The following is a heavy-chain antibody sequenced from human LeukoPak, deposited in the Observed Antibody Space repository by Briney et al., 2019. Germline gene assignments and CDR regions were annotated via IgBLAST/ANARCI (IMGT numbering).Heavy chain of an antibody. CDR2: ITTSGGST. CDR1: GFTFSTYA. CDR3: AKVASYSRSEYGSGSFDS. D-gene: IGHD3-10*01. V-gene: IGHV3-23*01. Sequence: GGSLRLSCAASGFTFSTYAMSWVRQAPGKGLEWVSAITTSGGSTYYTNSVKGRFTISRDNSKNTLYLQLNSLGAEGTAVYFCAKVASYSRSEYGSGSFDSWGQGTLVTVSS. J-gene: IGHJ4*02.